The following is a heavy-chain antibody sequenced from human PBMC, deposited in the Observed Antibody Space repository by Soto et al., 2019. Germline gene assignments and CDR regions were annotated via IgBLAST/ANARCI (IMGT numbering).Heavy chain of an antibody. CDR1: GGSISSGSYF. CDR3: ARVLLTPPTHLDR. J-gene: IGHJ5*02. V-gene: IGHV4-31*03. CDR2: IYYTGIN. Sequence: QVQLQESGPGLVKPSQTLSLTCTVSGGSISSGSYFWSWVRQRPGEGLEWIGNIYYTGINYYNLSHKRRVAISVDTSKNHFSLTLNSLTAADTAIYSCARVLLTPPTHLDRWGQGPLVTVSS. D-gene: IGHD2-15*01.